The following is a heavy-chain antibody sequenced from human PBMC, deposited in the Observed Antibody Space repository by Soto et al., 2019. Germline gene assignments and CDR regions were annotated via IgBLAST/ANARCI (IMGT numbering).Heavy chain of an antibody. V-gene: IGHV5-51*01. CDR3: ARQDGHVGPVQTRKSGFDP. CDR1: GYSFTSYW. J-gene: IGHJ5*02. Sequence: PGESLKISCKGSGYSFTSYWIGWVRQMPGKGLNRMGIIHPRASDTRYSPPFQGKVNISADKSISTAYRKWSSLKTSDTDMYYCARQDGHVGPVQTRKSGFDPWGQGTRVTVSS. CDR2: IHPRASDT. D-gene: IGHD2-8*01.